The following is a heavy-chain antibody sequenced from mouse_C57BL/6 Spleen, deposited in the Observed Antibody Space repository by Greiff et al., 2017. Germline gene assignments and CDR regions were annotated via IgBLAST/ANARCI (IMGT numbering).Heavy chain of an antibody. V-gene: IGHV3-6*01. CDR3: ARWGTTVVATVYWYFDV. J-gene: IGHJ1*03. CDR1: GYSITSGYY. Sequence: EVQLVESGPGLVKPSQSLSLTCSVTGYSITSGYYWNWIRQFPGNKLEWMGYISYDGSNNYNPSLKNRISITRDTSKNQFFLKLNSVTTEDTATYYCARWGTTVVATVYWYFDVWGTGTTVTVSS. D-gene: IGHD1-1*01. CDR2: ISYDGSN.